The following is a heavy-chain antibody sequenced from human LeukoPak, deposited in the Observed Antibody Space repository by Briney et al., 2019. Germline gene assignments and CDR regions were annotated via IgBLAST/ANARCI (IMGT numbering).Heavy chain of an antibody. CDR3: AREMRSPRGGFDY. D-gene: IGHD3-10*01. Sequence: PSETLSLTCTVSSGSISSTSYFWGWIRQPPGMGLEWIGSMYYSGSTYYNPSLKSRVTISVDTSKSQFSLKLSSVTAADTAVYYCAREMRSPRGGFDYWDQGTLVTVSS. CDR1: SGSISSTSYF. J-gene: IGHJ4*02. CDR2: MYYSGST. V-gene: IGHV4-39*07.